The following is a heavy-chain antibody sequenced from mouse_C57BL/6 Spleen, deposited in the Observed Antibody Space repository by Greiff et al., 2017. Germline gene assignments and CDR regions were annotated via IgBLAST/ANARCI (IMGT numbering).Heavy chain of an antibody. D-gene: IGHD1-1*01. CDR1: GYTFTSYW. Sequence: QVQLQQSGAELVKPGASVKMSCKASGYTFTSYWITWVKQRPGQGLEWIGDIYPGSGSTNYNEKFKSKATLTVDTSSSTAYMQLSSLTSEDSAVYYCARYPYYYGSSVYAMDYWGQGTSVTVSS. CDR2: IYPGSGST. CDR3: ARYPYYYGSSVYAMDY. J-gene: IGHJ4*01. V-gene: IGHV1-55*01.